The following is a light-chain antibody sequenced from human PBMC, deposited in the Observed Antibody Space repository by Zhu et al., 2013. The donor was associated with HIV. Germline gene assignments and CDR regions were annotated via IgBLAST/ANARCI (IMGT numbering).Light chain of an antibody. CDR3: QQYGSSPPWT. Sequence: EIVLTQSPGTLSLSPGERVTLSCRASQSVSNSYLAWYQQKPGQAPRLLIYGASSRATGIPDRSSGSGSGTDFTLTISRLEPEDFAVYYCQQYGSSPPWTFGQGTKVEIK. J-gene: IGKJ1*01. CDR1: QSVSNSY. CDR2: GAS. V-gene: IGKV3-20*01.